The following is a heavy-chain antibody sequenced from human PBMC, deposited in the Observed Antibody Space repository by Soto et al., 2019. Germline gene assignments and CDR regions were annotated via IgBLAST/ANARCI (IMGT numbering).Heavy chain of an antibody. CDR3: AHTPYDYIWGSYRRYYFDY. CDR1: GFSLRTSGVG. D-gene: IGHD3-16*02. CDR2: IYWDDDK. J-gene: IGHJ4*02. Sequence: SGPTLVNPTQTLTLTCTFSGFSLRTSGVGVGWIRQPPGKALEWLALIYWDDDKRYSPSLKSRLTITKDTSKNQVVLTMTNMDPVDTATYYCAHTPYDYIWGSYRRYYFDYWGQGTLVTVSS. V-gene: IGHV2-5*02.